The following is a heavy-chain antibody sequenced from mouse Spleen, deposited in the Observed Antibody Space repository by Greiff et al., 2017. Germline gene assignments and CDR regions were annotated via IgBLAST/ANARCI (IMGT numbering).Heavy chain of an antibody. D-gene: IGHD2-12*01. CDR1: GYSITSGYY. CDR2: ISYDGSN. Sequence: EVQLQESGPGLVKPSQSLSLTCSVTGYSITSGYYWNWIRQFPGNKLEWMGYISYDGSNNYNPSLKNRISITRDTSKNQFFLKLNSVTTEDTATYYCAREKITYYSISFAYWGQGSLFTVSA. V-gene: IGHV3-6*01. CDR3: AREKITYYSISFAY. J-gene: IGHJ3*01.